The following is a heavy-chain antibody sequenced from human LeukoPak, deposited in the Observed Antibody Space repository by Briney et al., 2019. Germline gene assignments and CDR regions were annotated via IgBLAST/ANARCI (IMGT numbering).Heavy chain of an antibody. V-gene: IGHV1-18*01. D-gene: IGHD5-12*01. CDR3: ARDRSIVATGQYYFDY. CDR1: GYTFTSYG. CDR2: ISAYNGNT. J-gene: IGHJ4*02. Sequence: ASVKVSCKASGYTFTSYGISWVRQAPGQGLEWMGWISAYNGNTNYAQKFQGRVTMTRDTSISTAYMELSRLRSDDTAVYYCARDRSIVATGQYYFDYWGQGTLVTVSS.